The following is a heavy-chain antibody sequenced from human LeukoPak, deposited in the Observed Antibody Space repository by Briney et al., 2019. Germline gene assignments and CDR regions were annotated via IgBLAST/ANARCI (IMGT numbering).Heavy chain of an antibody. CDR1: GVSFTGYY. Sequence: SETLSLTCAVSGVSFTGYYWSWIRQPPGKGPEWIGEISHSGRTAYNPSLKSRVAISLDTSKNQFSLKLGFVNAADTAVYYCTRTSPGIPLDFWGQGTLVTVSS. D-gene: IGHD1-1*01. V-gene: IGHV4-34*01. CDR2: ISHSGRT. CDR3: TRTSPGIPLDF. J-gene: IGHJ4*02.